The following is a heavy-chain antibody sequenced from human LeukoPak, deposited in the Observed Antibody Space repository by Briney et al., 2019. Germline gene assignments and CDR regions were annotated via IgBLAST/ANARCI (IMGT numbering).Heavy chain of an antibody. Sequence: SETLSLTCTVSGGSISSSSYYWGWIRQPPGKGLEWIGEINHSGSTNYNPSLKSRVTISVDTSKNQFSLKLSSVTAADTAVYYCARGRAYDFWSGPHYYYYMDVWGKGATVTVSS. CDR3: ARGRAYDFWSGPHYYYYMDV. D-gene: IGHD3-3*01. CDR1: GGSISSSSYY. J-gene: IGHJ6*03. CDR2: INHSGST. V-gene: IGHV4-39*07.